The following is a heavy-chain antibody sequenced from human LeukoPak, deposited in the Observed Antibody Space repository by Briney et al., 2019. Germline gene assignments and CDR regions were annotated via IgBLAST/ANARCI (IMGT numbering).Heavy chain of an antibody. J-gene: IGHJ6*02. D-gene: IGHD2-2*01. CDR3: AKGMEWVVVPAALDV. Sequence: GGSLRLSCAASGFTFSNYAMHWVRQAPGKGLEWAAVLAHDGSNPYYADSVKGRFTISRDNSMDTLFLQMNSLRPEDTAVYFCAKGMEWVVVPAALDVWGQGTTVTVSS. V-gene: IGHV3-30-3*01. CDR1: GFTFSNYA. CDR2: LAHDGSNP.